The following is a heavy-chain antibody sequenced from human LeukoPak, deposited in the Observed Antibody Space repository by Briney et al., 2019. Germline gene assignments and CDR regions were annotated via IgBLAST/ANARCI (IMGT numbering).Heavy chain of an antibody. J-gene: IGHJ2*01. CDR2: ISAYNGNT. D-gene: IGHD6-19*01. CDR1: GYTFITYG. Sequence: ASVKVSCKASGYTFITYGISWVRQAPGQGLEWMGWISAYNGNTNYTQKLQGKVTMTTDTSTSTAYMELRSLRSDDTAVYYCARAVAGLRWYFDLWGRGTLVTVSS. V-gene: IGHV1-18*01. CDR3: ARAVAGLRWYFDL.